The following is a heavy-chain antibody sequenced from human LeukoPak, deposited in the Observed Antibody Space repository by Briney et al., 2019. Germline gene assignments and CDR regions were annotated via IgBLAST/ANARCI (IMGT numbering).Heavy chain of an antibody. J-gene: IGHJ3*02. D-gene: IGHD4-23*01. CDR1: GFTFSDYY. CDR2: ISSSSSYT. V-gene: IGHV3-11*05. Sequence: GGSLRLSCAASGFTFSDYYMSWIRQAPGKGLEWVSYISSSSSYTNYADSVKGRFSISRDNSKNTLYLQMNSLRAEDTAVYYCARVDVVTVGKNAFDIWGQGTMVTVSS. CDR3: ARVDVVTVGKNAFDI.